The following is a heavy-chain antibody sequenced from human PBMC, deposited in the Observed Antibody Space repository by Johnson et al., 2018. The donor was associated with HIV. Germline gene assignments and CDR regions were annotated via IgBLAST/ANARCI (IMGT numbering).Heavy chain of an antibody. J-gene: IGHJ3*02. V-gene: IGHV3-30*19. Sequence: QVQLVESGGGVVQPGGSLRLSCVASGFTFSSYAMHWVRQAPGKGLKWVAVISYDGNNKYYADSVKGRFTISSDNSKNTLYLQINSLRAEDTAVYYCARETRDDAFDIWGQGTMVTVSS. D-gene: IGHD4-11*01. CDR1: GFTFSSYA. CDR3: ARETRDDAFDI. CDR2: ISYDGNNK.